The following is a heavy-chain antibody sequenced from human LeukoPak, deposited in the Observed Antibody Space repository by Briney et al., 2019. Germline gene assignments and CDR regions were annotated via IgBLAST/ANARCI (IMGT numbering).Heavy chain of an antibody. CDR2: ISWNSGSI. D-gene: IGHD3-22*01. CDR3: AKTLSGYYRDAFDI. J-gene: IGHJ3*02. CDR1: GFIFSTYW. Sequence: GGSLRLSCAASGFIFSTYWMTWVRQAPGKGLEWVSGISWNSGSIGYADSVKGRFTISRDNAKNTLDLQMNSLRAEDTAVYYCAKTLSGYYRDAFDIWGQGTMVTVSS. V-gene: IGHV3-23*01.